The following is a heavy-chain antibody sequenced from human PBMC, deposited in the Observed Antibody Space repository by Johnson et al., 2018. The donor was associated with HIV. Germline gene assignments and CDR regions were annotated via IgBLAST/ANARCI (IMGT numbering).Heavy chain of an antibody. J-gene: IGHJ3*01. CDR2: ISWNSGFI. D-gene: IGHD3-10*01. CDR1: GFTFDDYA. CDR3: ARGVDGAFDV. V-gene: IGHV3-9*01. Sequence: VQLVESGGGLVQPGRSLRLSCAASGFTFDDYAMHWVRQAPGKGLEWVSGISWNSGFIGYADSVKGRFTISRDNAKNSLYLQMNSLRAEDTAVYYCARGVDGAFDVWGQGTVVTVSS.